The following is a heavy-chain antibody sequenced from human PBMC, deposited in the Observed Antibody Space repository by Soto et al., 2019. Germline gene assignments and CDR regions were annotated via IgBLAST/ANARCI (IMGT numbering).Heavy chain of an antibody. CDR2: ISGSGGTT. CDR1: GFRFSSHA. D-gene: IGHD4-17*01. V-gene: IGHV3-23*01. CDR3: AKDPLVTVTFNCFDS. Sequence: EVQLLESGGGLVQPGGSLRLSCAASGFRFSSHAMNWVRQAPGKGLEWVAVISGSGGTTYYADSVKGRFTISRDNSKNTLYLEMHSLRVEDTAVYYCAKDPLVTVTFNCFDSWGQGTLVTVSS. J-gene: IGHJ5*01.